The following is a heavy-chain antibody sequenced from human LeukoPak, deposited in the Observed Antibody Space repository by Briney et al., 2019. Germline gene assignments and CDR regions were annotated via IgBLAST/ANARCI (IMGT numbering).Heavy chain of an antibody. CDR3: AKDMGSNSWYYFDY. V-gene: IGHV3-9*01. D-gene: IGHD6-13*01. CDR1: GFTFDDYA. J-gene: IGHJ4*02. Sequence: PGGSLRLSCAASGFTFDDYAMHWVRQAPGKGLEWVSGISWNSGSIGYADSVKGRFTISRDNAKNSLYLQMNSLRAEDTALYYCAKDMGSNSWYYFDYWGQGTLVTVSS. CDR2: ISWNSGSI.